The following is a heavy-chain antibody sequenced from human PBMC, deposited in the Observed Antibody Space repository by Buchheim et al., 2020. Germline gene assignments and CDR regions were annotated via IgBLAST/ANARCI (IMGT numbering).Heavy chain of an antibody. Sequence: EVQLVQSGAEVKKPGESLRISCKGSGYSFTSSWISWVRQMPGKGLEWMGRIDPSDSYSNYNPSFQGHVTMSADKSISAAYLQWSSLKASDSAMYYCATILRPSIPIAVAGVHGFDIWGQGT. CDR3: ATILRPSIPIAVAGVHGFDI. J-gene: IGHJ3*02. D-gene: IGHD6-19*01. CDR1: GYSFTSSW. V-gene: IGHV5-10-1*01. CDR2: IDPSDSYS.